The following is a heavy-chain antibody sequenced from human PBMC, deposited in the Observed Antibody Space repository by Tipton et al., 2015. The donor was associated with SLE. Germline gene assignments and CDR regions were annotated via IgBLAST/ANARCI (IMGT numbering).Heavy chain of an antibody. CDR3: ARVTATGYYYDSSGQGAFDI. D-gene: IGHD3-22*01. CDR1: NYYISSSYY. V-gene: IGHV4-38-2*01. J-gene: IGHJ3*02. Sequence: TLSLTCAVSNYYISSSYYWGWIRQPPGKGLEWIGSIYYSGSTYYNPSLKSRVTISVDTSKNQFSLKLSSVTAADTAVYYCARVTATGYYYDSSGQGAFDIWGQGTMVTVSS. CDR2: IYYSGST.